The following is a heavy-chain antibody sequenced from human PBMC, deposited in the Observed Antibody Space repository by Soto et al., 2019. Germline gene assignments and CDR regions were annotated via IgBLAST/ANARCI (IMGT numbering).Heavy chain of an antibody. Sequence: GVLRLSCTSSGFTFGDYAMSWFRQAPGKGLEWVGFIRSNTYGGATAYAASVEGRFTISRDDSKSIAYLQMNSLKTEDTAVYYCSGLTGTFDYWGQGTLVTVSS. CDR1: GFTFGDYA. J-gene: IGHJ4*02. V-gene: IGHV3-49*03. CDR3: SGLTGTFDY. D-gene: IGHD1-1*01. CDR2: IRSNTYGGAT.